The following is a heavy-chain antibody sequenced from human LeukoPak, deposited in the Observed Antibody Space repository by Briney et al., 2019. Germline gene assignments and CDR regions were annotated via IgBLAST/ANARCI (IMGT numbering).Heavy chain of an antibody. CDR1: GDSITSGGYY. V-gene: IGHV4-31*03. J-gene: IGHJ4*02. Sequence: PSETLSLTCIVSGDSITSGGYYWSWIRQHPGKGLEWIGFIFYSGSTFYNPSLKSRVTMSVDTSKNQFSLKLSSETAADTAVYYCARDRRGGNFFDYWGQGTLVSASS. CDR3: ARDRRGGNFFDY. CDR2: IFYSGST. D-gene: IGHD4-23*01.